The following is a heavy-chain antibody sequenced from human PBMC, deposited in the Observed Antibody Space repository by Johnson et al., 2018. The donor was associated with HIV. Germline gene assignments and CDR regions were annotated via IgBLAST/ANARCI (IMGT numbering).Heavy chain of an antibody. D-gene: IGHD1-1*01. CDR3: CKDRTSAQSAFDI. CDR2: ITGSVGST. CDR1: GFTFSSYA. Sequence: MQLVESGGGVVQPGGSLRLSCAASGFTFSSYAMSWVRQAPGKGLEWVSAITGSVGSTSYADSVKGRFTISSDNYKNTLYLPMNSLRAEETAVYYCCKDRTSAQSAFDIWGQGTMVTVSS. V-gene: IGHV3-23*04. J-gene: IGHJ3*02.